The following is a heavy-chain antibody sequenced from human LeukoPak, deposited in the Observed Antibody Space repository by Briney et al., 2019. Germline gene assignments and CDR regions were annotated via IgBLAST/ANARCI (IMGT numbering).Heavy chain of an antibody. J-gene: IGHJ4*02. D-gene: IGHD6-19*01. Sequence: GGSLRLSCAASGFTFSSYAMSWVRQAPGKGLEWVSSVNGSGDTTYYADSVKGRFTISRDNSKNTLYLQMNSLRAEDTAVYYCARDRYSSGWSYFDYWGQGTLVTVSS. CDR2: VNGSGDTT. CDR1: GFTFSSYA. V-gene: IGHV3-23*01. CDR3: ARDRYSSGWSYFDY.